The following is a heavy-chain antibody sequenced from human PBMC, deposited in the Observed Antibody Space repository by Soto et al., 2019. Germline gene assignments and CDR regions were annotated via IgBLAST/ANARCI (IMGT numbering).Heavy chain of an antibody. CDR3: VKCDGSASYCFYFGS. D-gene: IGHD3-10*01. CDR1: GFTFSSYS. CDR2: ISSSSSYI. Sequence: GGSLRLSCAASGFTFSSYSMNWVRQAPGKGLEWVSSISSSSSYIYYADSVKGRFTISRDNAKNSLYLQMNSLRAEDTAVYYCVKCDGSASYCFYFGSWGQGTLVTVSS. V-gene: IGHV3-21*01. J-gene: IGHJ4*02.